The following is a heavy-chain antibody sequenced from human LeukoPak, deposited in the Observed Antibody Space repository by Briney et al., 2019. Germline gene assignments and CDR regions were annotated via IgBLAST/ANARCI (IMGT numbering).Heavy chain of an antibody. D-gene: IGHD3-9*01. J-gene: IGHJ3*02. CDR1: GDSISSSSYY. Sequence: SDTLSLTCTVSGDSISSSSYYWGWIRQPPGKGLDWIGSIYYSGGTYYNPSLKSRVTISVDTSKNQFSLKLSSVTAADTAVYYCARDVHILTDYAFDIWGQGTMVTVSS. CDR2: IYYSGGT. V-gene: IGHV4-39*07. CDR3: ARDVHILTDYAFDI.